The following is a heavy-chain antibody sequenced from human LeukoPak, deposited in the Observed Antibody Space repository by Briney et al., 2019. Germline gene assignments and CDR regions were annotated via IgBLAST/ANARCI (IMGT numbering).Heavy chain of an antibody. Sequence: PSETLSLTCTVSSGSMSNYYWNWIRQPAGKGLEWVGRIHSTGSTTYNPSLKSRDSLSLDTSKNQFSLKVTSVTAADTAVYYCARGHNWNDYFDPWGQGTLVTVSS. V-gene: IGHV4-4*07. J-gene: IGHJ5*02. CDR2: IHSTGST. D-gene: IGHD1-20*01. CDR1: SGSMSNYY. CDR3: ARGHNWNDYFDP.